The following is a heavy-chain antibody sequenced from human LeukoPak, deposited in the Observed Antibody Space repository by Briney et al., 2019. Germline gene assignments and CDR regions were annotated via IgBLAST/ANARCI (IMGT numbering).Heavy chain of an antibody. Sequence: SETLSLTCTVSGGSMSSYHWSWIRQPAGKGLEWIGRIYTSGSTGYNPSLKSRVTMSVDTFKNQFSLQLSSVTAAGTAMYYCARISFQPRPYYYYYMDVWGKGTTVTVSS. CDR2: IYTSGST. CDR1: GGSMSSYH. V-gene: IGHV4-4*07. J-gene: IGHJ6*03. D-gene: IGHD2-2*01. CDR3: ARISFQPRPYYYYYMDV.